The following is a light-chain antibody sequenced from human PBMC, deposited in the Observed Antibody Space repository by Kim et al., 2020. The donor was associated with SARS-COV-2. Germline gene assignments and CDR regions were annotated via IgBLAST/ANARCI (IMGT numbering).Light chain of an antibody. J-gene: IGLJ2*01. CDR1: RSNLDFNS. V-gene: IGLV1-44*01. Sequence: GQNVTISCSGSRSNLDFNSVNWYHQVPGTAPKLLIYTYGQRPSGVPDRFSGSKSGTSASLAISGLQSEDEGVYYCEAWDDSLNGVVFGGGTQLTVL. CDR2: TYG. CDR3: EAWDDSLNGVV.